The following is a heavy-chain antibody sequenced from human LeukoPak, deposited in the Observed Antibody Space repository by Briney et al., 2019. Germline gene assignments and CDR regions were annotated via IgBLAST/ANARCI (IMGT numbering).Heavy chain of an antibody. CDR2: IDHSGST. Sequence: SETLSLTCAVYSGSFSGYSWTWIRQPPGKGLEWIGEIDHSGSTNYNPSLQSRVTISADTSKNQFSLNLRSVIAADTAVYYCTRGLRLGYCSGGSCYYWFDPWGQGTRVTVSS. CDR1: SGSFSGYS. J-gene: IGHJ5*02. V-gene: IGHV4-34*01. D-gene: IGHD2-15*01. CDR3: TRGLRLGYCSGGSCYYWFDP.